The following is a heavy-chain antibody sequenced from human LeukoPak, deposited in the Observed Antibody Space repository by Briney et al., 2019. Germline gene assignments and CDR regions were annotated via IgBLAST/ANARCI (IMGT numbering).Heavy chain of an antibody. Sequence: PGGSLRLSCAASGFTFSDYGIHWVRQAPGKGLEWVAVIWSDGSNKYYADSAKGRFTISRENSKNTLYLRMNSLRVEDTAVYYCVRASGSFDYWGQGTLVTVSS. CDR1: GFTFSDYG. CDR2: IWSDGSNK. D-gene: IGHD3-10*01. CDR3: VRASGSFDY. V-gene: IGHV3-33*01. J-gene: IGHJ4*02.